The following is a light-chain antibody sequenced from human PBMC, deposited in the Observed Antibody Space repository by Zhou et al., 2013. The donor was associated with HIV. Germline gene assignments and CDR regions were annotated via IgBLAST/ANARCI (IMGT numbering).Light chain of an antibody. CDR1: QSVSNNF. J-gene: IGKJ1*01. CDR2: GAS. V-gene: IGKV3-20*01. CDR3: HQYSLAPLT. Sequence: ETVLTQSPGTLSLSPGERATLSCRASQSVSNNFLAWYQQKPGQAPRLLIYGASSRVTGIPDRFSGSGSGTDFTLTITRLEPEDFAVYYCHQYSLAPLTFGPGTKVDI.